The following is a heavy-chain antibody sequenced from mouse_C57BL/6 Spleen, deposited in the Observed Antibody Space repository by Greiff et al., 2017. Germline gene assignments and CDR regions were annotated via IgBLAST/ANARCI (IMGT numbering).Heavy chain of an antibody. V-gene: IGHV1-20*01. CDR1: GYSFTGYF. Sequence: EVQLQESGPELVKPGDSVTISCKASGYSFTGYFMNWVMQSHGKSLEWIGRINPYNGDTFYNQKFKGTATLTVDKSSSTAHMELRSLTSEDSAVYYCASSYYYGSSYLYAMDYWGQGTSVTVSS. CDR2: INPYNGDT. CDR3: ASSYYYGSSYLYAMDY. J-gene: IGHJ4*01. D-gene: IGHD1-1*01.